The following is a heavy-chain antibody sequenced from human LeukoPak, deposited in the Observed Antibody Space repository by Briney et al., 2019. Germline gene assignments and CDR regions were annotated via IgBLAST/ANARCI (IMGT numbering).Heavy chain of an antibody. V-gene: IGHV4-59*08. CDR1: GGSISSYY. Sequence: PSETLSLTCTVSGGSISSYYWSWIRQPPGKGLEWIACIHYSGSTSYNPSLKSRVTISVDTSKNQFFLKLNSVTAADTAVYYCARQRMGSECYFDNWGQGTLVTVSS. D-gene: IGHD2-15*01. J-gene: IGHJ4*02. CDR3: ARQRMGSECYFDN. CDR2: IHYSGST.